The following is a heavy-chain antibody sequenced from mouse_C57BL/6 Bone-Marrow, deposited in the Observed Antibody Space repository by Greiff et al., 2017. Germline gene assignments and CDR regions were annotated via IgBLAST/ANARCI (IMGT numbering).Heavy chain of an antibody. CDR1: GYSITSGYY. CDR3: ARGTVAWFAY. Sequence: DVQLQESGPGLVKPSQSLSLTCSVTGYSITSGYYWNWIRQFPGNKLAWMGYISYDGSNNYNPSLKNRISITRDTSKNQFFLKLNSVTTEDTATYYGARGTVAWFAYWGQGTLVTVSA. CDR2: ISYDGSN. J-gene: IGHJ3*01. V-gene: IGHV3-6*01.